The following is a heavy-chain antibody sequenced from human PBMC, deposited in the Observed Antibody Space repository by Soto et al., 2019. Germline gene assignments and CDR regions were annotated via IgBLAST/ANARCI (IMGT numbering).Heavy chain of an antibody. CDR2: INHVGGI. CDR1: GGFLSESY. Sequence: SETLSLTCAVYGGFLSESYWTWIRQPPGKGLEWIGEINHVGGINYNPSLKSRVTMSVDTSQNQFSLRLISVTAADTAMYFCVRIRYQLPSSVLWLDPWGQGTPVTVSS. CDR3: VRIRYQLPSSVLWLDP. D-gene: IGHD3-16*01. J-gene: IGHJ5*02. V-gene: IGHV4-34*01.